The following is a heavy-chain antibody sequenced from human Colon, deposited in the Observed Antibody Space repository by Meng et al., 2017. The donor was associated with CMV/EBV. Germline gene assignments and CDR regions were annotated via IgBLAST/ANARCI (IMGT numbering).Heavy chain of an antibody. D-gene: IGHD6-13*01. CDR2: IIPMLDIA. Sequence: CKVSGDTFSSYAFGWVRQAPGQGLEWMGRIIPMLDIANYAQKFQGRVTIIADEPTSTVYMELTSLISEDTAVYYCARKVSSAAEGFDIWGQGTLVTVSS. CDR1: GDTFSSYA. CDR3: ARKVSSAAEGFDI. J-gene: IGHJ4*02. V-gene: IGHV1-69*04.